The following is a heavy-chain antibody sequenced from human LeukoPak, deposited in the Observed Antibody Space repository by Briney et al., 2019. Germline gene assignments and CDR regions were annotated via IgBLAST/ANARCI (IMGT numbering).Heavy chain of an antibody. J-gene: IGHJ4*02. CDR3: AKDINTMVRGGNFDY. CDR1: GFTFDDYA. D-gene: IGHD3-10*01. Sequence: GGSLRLSCAASGFTFDDYAMHWVRQAPGKGLEWVSGISWNSGSIGYADSVKGRFTISRDNAKNSLYLQMNSLRAEDTALYYCAKDINTMVRGGNFDYWGQGTLVTVSS. V-gene: IGHV3-9*01. CDR2: ISWNSGSI.